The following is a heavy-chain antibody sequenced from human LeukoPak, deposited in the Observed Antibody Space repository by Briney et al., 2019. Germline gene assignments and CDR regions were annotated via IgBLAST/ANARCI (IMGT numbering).Heavy chain of an antibody. D-gene: IGHD4-11*01. J-gene: IGHJ2*01. CDR1: GGTFSSYA. V-gene: IGHV1-69*13. CDR2: IIPIFGTA. CDR3: ARGYFGSNYGRRLWYFDL. Sequence: ASVKVSCKASGGTFSSYAISWVRQAPGQGLEWMGGIIPIFGTANYAQKFQGRVTITADESTSTAYMELSSLRSEDTAVYYCARGYFGSNYGRRLWYFDLWGRGTLVTVSS.